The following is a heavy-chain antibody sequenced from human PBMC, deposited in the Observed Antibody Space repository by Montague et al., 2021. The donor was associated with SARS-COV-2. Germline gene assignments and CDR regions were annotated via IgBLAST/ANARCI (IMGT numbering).Heavy chain of an antibody. V-gene: IGHV4-59*01. Sequence: SETLSLTCTVSGGSISTYYWSWIRQPPGKGLEWIGYIYYTGSTNYNPSLKSRVTISIDTSKNQFSLELSPVTAADMAVYYCASPGGYSTSGSCYYVYWGQGALVTVSS. J-gene: IGHJ4*02. CDR1: GGSISTYY. CDR2: IYYTGST. CDR3: ASPGGYSTSGSCYYVY. D-gene: IGHD2-15*01.